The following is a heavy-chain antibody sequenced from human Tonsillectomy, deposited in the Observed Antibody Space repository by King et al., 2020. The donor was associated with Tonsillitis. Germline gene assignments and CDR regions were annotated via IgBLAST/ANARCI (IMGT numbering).Heavy chain of an antibody. V-gene: IGHV3-9*01. CDR3: VRGGGDPKWPFDY. D-gene: IGHD3-10*01. Sequence: VQLVESGGGLVQPGRSLRLSCAASGFTFEDYTLNCVRQPPGKGREWVAGIGRFGDRLDYVDSVKGRFTIARDNAKNSLLLHVNSLRPEDTAWYYCVRGGGDPKWPFDYWGQGSLVTVSS. CDR1: GFTFEDYT. CDR2: IGRFGDRL. J-gene: IGHJ4*02.